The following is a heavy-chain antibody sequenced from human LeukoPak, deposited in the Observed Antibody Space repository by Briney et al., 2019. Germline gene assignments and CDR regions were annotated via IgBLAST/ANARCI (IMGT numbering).Heavy chain of an antibody. V-gene: IGHV3-74*01. CDR3: VRGWRIGEWYFEY. J-gene: IGHJ4*02. Sequence: GGSLRLSCAASGFTFSSYWMHWVRQAPGKGLVWVSRINSDGSSTNYADSVKGRFTISRDNAKKTLYLQMNSLSAEDTAVYYRVRGWRIGEWYFEYWGQGTLVTVSS. D-gene: IGHD3-10*01. CDR1: GFTFSSYW. CDR2: INSDGSST.